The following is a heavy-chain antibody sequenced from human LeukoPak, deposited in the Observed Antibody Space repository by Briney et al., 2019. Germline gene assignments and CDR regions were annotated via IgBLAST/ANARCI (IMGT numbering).Heavy chain of an antibody. D-gene: IGHD3-10*01. CDR2: ISSSSSYI. V-gene: IGHV3-21*01. CDR3: ARPMVRGVIKDAFDI. J-gene: IGHJ3*02. Sequence: GGSLRLACAASGFTFSRYSMNWVRQAPGKGLEWVSSISSSSSYIYYADSVKGRFTISRDNAKNSLYLQMNSLRAEDTAVYYCARPMVRGVIKDAFDIWGQGTMVTVSS. CDR1: GFTFSRYS.